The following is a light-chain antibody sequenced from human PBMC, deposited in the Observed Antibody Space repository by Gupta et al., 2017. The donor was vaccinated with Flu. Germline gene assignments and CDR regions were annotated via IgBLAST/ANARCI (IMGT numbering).Light chain of an antibody. CDR1: SSDVGGYNY. J-gene: IGLJ1*01. CDR2: EVS. V-gene: IGLV2-14*01. CDR3: SSYTSSSTLYV. Sequence: SALTQPASASGSPVQSITISCPGTSSDVGGYNYVSWYQQHPGKAPKLMIYEVSNRPSGVSNRFSGSKSGNTASLTISGLQAEDDADYYCSSYTSSSTLYVFGTGTKVTVL.